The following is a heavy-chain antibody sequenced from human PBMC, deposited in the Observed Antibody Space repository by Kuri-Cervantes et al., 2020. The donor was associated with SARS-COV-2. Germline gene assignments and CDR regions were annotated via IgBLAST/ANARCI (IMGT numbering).Heavy chain of an antibody. CDR1: GFTVSSNY. V-gene: IGHV3-53*01. D-gene: IGHD3-9*01. CDR3: ARDRTILDYFDY. CDR2: IYSGGST. J-gene: IGHJ4*02. Sequence: GESLKISCAASGFTVSSNYMSWVRQAPGKGLEWVSVIYSGGSTYYADSVKGRFTISRDNSKNTLYLQMNSLRAEDTAVYHCARDRTILDYFDYWGQGTLVTVSS.